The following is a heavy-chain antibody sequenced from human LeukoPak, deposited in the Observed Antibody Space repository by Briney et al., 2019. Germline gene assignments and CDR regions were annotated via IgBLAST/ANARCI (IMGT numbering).Heavy chain of an antibody. CDR1: GGSISSSSYY. Sequence: PSETLSLTCTVSGGSISSSSYYWGWIRQPPGTGLEWIGSIYYSGSTYYNPSLESRVTISVDTSKNQFSLKLSSVTAADTAVYYCARSYYYGSYGMDVWGQGTTVTVSS. CDR3: ARSYYYGSYGMDV. CDR2: IYYSGST. V-gene: IGHV4-39*01. J-gene: IGHJ6*02. D-gene: IGHD3-10*01.